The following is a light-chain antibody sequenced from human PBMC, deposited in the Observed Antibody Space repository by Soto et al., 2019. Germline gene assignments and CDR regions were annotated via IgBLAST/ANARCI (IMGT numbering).Light chain of an antibody. CDR2: WAS. CDR1: QSILYNSNNKNY. V-gene: IGKV4-1*01. Sequence: DIVMTQSPDSLAVSLGERATINCKSSQSILYNSNNKNYLAWYQQKSGQPPKLLFYWASTRESVVPDRFGGSGSGTDFTLTISSLQAEDVAVYYCLQYYNSPYTFGQGTKLEMK. CDR3: LQYYNSPYT. J-gene: IGKJ2*01.